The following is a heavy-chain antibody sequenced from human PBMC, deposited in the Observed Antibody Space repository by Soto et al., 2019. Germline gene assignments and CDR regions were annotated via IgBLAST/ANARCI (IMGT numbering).Heavy chain of an antibody. CDR3: TTDRNSGDRTRRGYGD. V-gene: IGHV3-15*01. Sequence: EVQLVESGGGLVKPGGSLRLSCVASGFTFSNAWMSWFRQASGKGLEWVGRIKSKTDGGTRDYAAPVKGRFTVSRDDLINTLYLQMDSLKTEDTAVYYCTTDRNSGDRTRRGYGDWGQGTLVTVSS. CDR1: GFTFSNAW. CDR2: IKSKTDGGTR. D-gene: IGHD5-12*01. J-gene: IGHJ4*02.